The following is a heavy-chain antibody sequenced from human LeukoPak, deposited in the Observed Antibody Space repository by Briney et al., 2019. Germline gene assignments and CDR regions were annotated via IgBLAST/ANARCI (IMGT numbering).Heavy chain of an antibody. CDR1: GYTFTSYG. D-gene: IGHD3-9*01. Sequence: ASVKVSCKASGYTFTSYGISWVRQAPGQGLEWMGWISAYNGNINYAQKLQGRVTMTTDTSTSTAYMELRSLRSDDTAVYYCARVGLYYDILTGYSVFDPWGQGTLVTVSS. CDR3: ARVGLYYDILTGYSVFDP. CDR2: ISAYNGNI. V-gene: IGHV1-18*01. J-gene: IGHJ5*02.